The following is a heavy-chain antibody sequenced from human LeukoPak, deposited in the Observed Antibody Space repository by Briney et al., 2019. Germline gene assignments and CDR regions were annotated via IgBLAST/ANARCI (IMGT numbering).Heavy chain of an antibody. J-gene: IGHJ6*02. D-gene: IGHD4-17*01. Sequence: GGSLRLSCAASGFTFSSYEMNWVRQAPGKGLEWVSYISSSGSTIYYADSVKGRFTISRDNAKNSLYLQMNSLRAEDTAVYYCASGEPQRRYGDYVYYYYGMDVWGQGTTVTVSS. CDR2: ISSSGSTI. V-gene: IGHV3-48*03. CDR3: ASGEPQRRYGDYVYYYYGMDV. CDR1: GFTFSSYE.